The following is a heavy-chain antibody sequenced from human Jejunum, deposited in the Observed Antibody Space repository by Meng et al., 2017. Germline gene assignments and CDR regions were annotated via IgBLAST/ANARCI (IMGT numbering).Heavy chain of an antibody. Sequence: QVQLQQSGSGLVKPSHTLSLTCTVSGASISGADYYWSWIRQPPGKGLEWIGYIYYSVATYSNPSLKSRATISIDTSKNQFSLRLTSVTAADTAVYYCVREKRRTYYFDYWGQGTLVTVSS. CDR2: IYYSVAT. J-gene: IGHJ4*02. D-gene: IGHD3-16*01. CDR1: GASISGADYY. CDR3: VREKRRTYYFDY. V-gene: IGHV4-30-4*01.